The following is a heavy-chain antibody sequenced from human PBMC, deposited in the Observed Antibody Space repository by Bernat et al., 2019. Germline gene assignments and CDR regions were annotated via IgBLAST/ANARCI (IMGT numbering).Heavy chain of an antibody. CDR2: MSYDGSNK. CDR1: GFSFSSYG. D-gene: IGHD3-22*01. J-gene: IGHJ4*02. CDR3: AKDKGWLRNKHYFDY. V-gene: IGHV3-30*18. Sequence: QVHLVESGGGVVQPGRSLRLSCAASGFSFSSYGMHWVRQAPGKGLEWVAVMSYDGSNKNYADSVKGRFTISRDNSKSTLYLQMNSLRAEDTAVYYCAKDKGWLRNKHYFDYWGQGTQVTVSS.